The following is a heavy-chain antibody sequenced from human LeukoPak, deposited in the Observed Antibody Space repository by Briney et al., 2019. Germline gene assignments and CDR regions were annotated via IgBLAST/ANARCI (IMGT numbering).Heavy chain of an antibody. J-gene: IGHJ4*02. CDR2: ISYDGSIK. D-gene: IGHD2-2*01. Sequence: HPGGSLRLSCAASGFTFSSYAMHWVRQAPGEGLEWVAVISYDGSIKHYTDSVKGRFTISRDNSKNTLYLQMSNLRPEDTAVYYCASILWGYCSSTSCYVDYWGQGTLVSVSS. V-gene: IGHV3-30-3*01. CDR3: ASILWGYCSSTSCYVDY. CDR1: GFTFSSYA.